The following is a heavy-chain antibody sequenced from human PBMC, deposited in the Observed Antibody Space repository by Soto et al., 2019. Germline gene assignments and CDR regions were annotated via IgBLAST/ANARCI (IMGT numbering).Heavy chain of an antibody. J-gene: IGHJ6*02. V-gene: IGHV1-46*01. CDR2: IDPRGGDT. Sequence: GASVKVSCKASGYLFPSYHMYWVRQAPGQGLEWMGVIDPRGGDTNYAEKFRGRVSMTRDTSTTTFYVELRSLSSEDTATYFCARNFLPGETAYLWGGTKTRGGMDVWGQGTTVTVSS. CDR1: GYLFPSYH. D-gene: IGHD3-3*01. CDR3: ARNFLPGETAYLWGGTKTRGGMDV.